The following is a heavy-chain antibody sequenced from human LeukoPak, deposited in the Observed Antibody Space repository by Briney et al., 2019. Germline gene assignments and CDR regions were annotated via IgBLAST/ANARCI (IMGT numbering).Heavy chain of an antibody. CDR1: GFTFSSYA. CDR2: ISYDGSNK. D-gene: IGHD6-19*01. CDR3: ARVGIAVAGTNYYYYYGMDV. J-gene: IGHJ6*02. Sequence: GGSLRLSCAASGFTFSSYAMHWVRQAPGKGLEWVAVISYDGSNKYYAGSVKGRFTIPRDNSKNTLYLQMNSLRAEDTAVYYCARVGIAVAGTNYYYYYGMDVWGQGTTVTVS. V-gene: IGHV3-30-3*01.